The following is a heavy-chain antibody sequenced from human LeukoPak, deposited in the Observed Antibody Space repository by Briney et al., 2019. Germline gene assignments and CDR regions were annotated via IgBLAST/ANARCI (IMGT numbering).Heavy chain of an antibody. CDR3: AKFYSSSGWPYYYYGMDV. CDR2: ISAYNGNT. J-gene: IGHJ6*02. Sequence: VASVKVSCKASGYTFTSYGISWVRQAPGQGLEWMGWISAYNGNTNYAQKLQGRVTMTTDTSTSTAYMELRSLRSDDTAVYYCAKFYSSSGWPYYYYGMDVWGQGTTVTVSS. V-gene: IGHV1-18*01. CDR1: GYTFTSYG. D-gene: IGHD6-19*01.